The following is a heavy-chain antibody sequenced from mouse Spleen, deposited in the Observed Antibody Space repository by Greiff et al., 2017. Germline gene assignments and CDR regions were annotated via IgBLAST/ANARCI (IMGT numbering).Heavy chain of an antibody. Sequence: EVKLVESGGGLVKPGGSLKLSCAASGFTFSDYGMHWVRQAPEKGLEWVAYISSGSSTIYYADTVKGRFTISRDNAKNTLFLQMTSLRSEDTAMYYCARRDWENWYFDVWGTGTTVTVSS. CDR2: ISSGSSTI. J-gene: IGHJ1*03. V-gene: IGHV5-17*01. CDR3: ARRDWENWYFDV. CDR1: GFTFSDYG. D-gene: IGHD4-1*01.